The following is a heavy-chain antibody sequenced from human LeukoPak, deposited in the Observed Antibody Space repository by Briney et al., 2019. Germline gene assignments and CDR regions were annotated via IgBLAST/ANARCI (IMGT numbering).Heavy chain of an antibody. CDR3: GRVGGRSKAAKGDAFDI. J-gene: IGHJ3*02. CDR1: GFTFSSYS. CDR2: ISSGSTYM. V-gene: IGHV3-21*01. Sequence: GGSLRLSCAASGFTFSSYSMNWVRQVPGKGLEWVSSISSGSTYMYYADSVKGRFTISRDNAQNSMYLQMNSLRAEDTAVYYCGRVGGRSKAAKGDAFDIWGQGTMVVVSS. D-gene: IGHD6-6*01.